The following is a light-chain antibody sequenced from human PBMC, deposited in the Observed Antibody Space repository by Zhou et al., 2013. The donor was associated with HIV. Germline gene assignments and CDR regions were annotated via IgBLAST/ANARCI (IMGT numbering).Light chain of an antibody. Sequence: TQSPSSVSAAVGDRVTITCRASQDIRNWLAWYQQRPGQTPRLLIYDASTRATGIPDRFSGSGSGTDFTLTISRLEPEDFAVYYCQQYGGPCSFGQGTKLEIK. CDR3: QQYGGPCS. J-gene: IGKJ2*04. CDR1: QDIRNW. CDR2: DAS. V-gene: IGKV3-20*01.